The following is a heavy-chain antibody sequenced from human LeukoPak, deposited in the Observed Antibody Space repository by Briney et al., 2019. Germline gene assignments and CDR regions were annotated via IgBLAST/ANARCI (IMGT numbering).Heavy chain of an antibody. CDR1: GYTFTSYD. J-gene: IGHJ3*02. CDR2: MNPNSGNT. D-gene: IGHD1-26*01. CDR3: ASSSGSYSAFDI. Sequence: ASVKVSCKASGYTFTSYDINWVRQATGQGLEWMGWMNPNSGNTGYAQKFQGRVTMTRNTSISTAYMELSSLRSGDTAVYYCASSSGSYSAFDIWGQGTMVTVSS. V-gene: IGHV1-8*01.